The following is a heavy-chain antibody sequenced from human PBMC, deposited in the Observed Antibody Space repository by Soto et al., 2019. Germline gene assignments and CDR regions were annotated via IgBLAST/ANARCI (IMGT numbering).Heavy chain of an antibody. V-gene: IGHV3-74*01. J-gene: IGHJ6*02. CDR1: GVAFANTW. Sequence: GGSLRLSCAASGVAFANTWMHWVRQAPGKGLLWVSHINSDGTVTTYADSVKGRFTISRDNARNTVHLQMNSLRAEDTAVYYRATDRHYALDVWGQGATVTVSS. CDR2: INSDGTVT. CDR3: ATDRHYALDV.